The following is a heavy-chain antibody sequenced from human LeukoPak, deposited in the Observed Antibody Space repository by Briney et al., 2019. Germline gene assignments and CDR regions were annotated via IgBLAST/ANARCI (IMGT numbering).Heavy chain of an antibody. CDR1: GDSFSSNSAA. D-gene: IGHD6-19*01. CDR2: TYYRSTWYN. CDR3: ARDRGQWLVRGRPHYGMDV. Sequence: SQTLSLTCAVSGDSFSSNSAAWNWIRQSPSRGLEWLVRTYYRSTWYNDYAVSVKSRITINPDTSRNQFSLQLNSVTPEDTAVYYCARDRGQWLVRGRPHYGMDVWGQGTTVTVSS. V-gene: IGHV6-1*01. J-gene: IGHJ6*02.